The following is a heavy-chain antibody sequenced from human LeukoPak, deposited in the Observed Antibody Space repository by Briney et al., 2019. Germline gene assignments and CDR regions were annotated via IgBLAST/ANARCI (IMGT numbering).Heavy chain of an antibody. J-gene: IGHJ4*02. CDR1: GFTFSSYG. Sequence: GGSLRLSCIASGFTFSSYGMHWVRQAPGKGLEWVAVIWYDGTNKYYADSVKGRFTISRDSSRNTLYLQMNSLRAEDTAVYYCARAAYDNSGYLTLWGQGTLVTVSS. CDR3: ARAAYDNSGYLTL. D-gene: IGHD3-22*01. CDR2: IWYDGTNK. V-gene: IGHV3-33*01.